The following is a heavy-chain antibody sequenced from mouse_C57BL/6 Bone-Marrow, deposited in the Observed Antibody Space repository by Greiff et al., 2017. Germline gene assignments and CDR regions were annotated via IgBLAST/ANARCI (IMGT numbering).Heavy chain of an antibody. CDR3: SRQVTTVLATKYFDV. Sequence: DVMLVESGGGLVKPGGSLKLSCAASGFTFSSYTMSWVRPTPEKRLQWVAAISGGGGNTYSPDSVKGRFTISRDNDKNILYLQMSRLRSEDTALYYCSRQVTTVLATKYFDVWGTGTTVTVSS. V-gene: IGHV5-9*01. CDR1: GFTFSSYT. CDR2: ISGGGGNT. J-gene: IGHJ1*03. D-gene: IGHD1-1*01.